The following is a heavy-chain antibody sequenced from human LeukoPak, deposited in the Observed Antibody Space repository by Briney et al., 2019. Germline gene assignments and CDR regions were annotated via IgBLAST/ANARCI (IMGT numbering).Heavy chain of an antibody. CDR2: INHSGST. CDR3: ARSPPTYYSSGYHSFDY. Sequence: SETLSLTCAVYGGSFSGYYWSWIRQPPGKGLEWIGEINHSGSTNYNPSLKSRVTISVDTSKNQFSLKLSSVTAADTAVYYCARSPPTYYSSGYHSFDYWGQGTLVTVSS. D-gene: IGHD3-22*01. J-gene: IGHJ4*02. CDR1: GGSFSGYY. V-gene: IGHV4-34*01.